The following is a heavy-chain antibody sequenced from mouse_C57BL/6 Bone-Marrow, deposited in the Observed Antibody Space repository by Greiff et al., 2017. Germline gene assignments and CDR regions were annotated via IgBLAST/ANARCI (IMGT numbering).Heavy chain of an antibody. CDR3: ARGVYYYAMDY. J-gene: IGHJ4*01. Sequence: EVQVVESGGDLVKPGGSLKLSCAASGFTFSSYGMSWVRQTPDTRLEWVATISSGGSYTYYPDSVKGRFTISRDNAKNTLYLQMSSLKSEDTAMYYCARGVYYYAMDYWGQGTSVTVSS. CDR2: ISSGGSYT. CDR1: GFTFSSYG. V-gene: IGHV5-6*01.